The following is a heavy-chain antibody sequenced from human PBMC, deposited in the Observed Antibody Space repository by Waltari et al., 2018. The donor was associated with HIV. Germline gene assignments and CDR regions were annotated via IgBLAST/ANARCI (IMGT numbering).Heavy chain of an antibody. V-gene: IGHV3-23*01. CDR2: ISGSGGCT. D-gene: IGHD1-26*01. J-gene: IGHJ6*02. Sequence: EVHLLESGGGLVQPGGSLRLSCAASGFTFSSFVISWVRQAPGKGLGVVAAISGSGGCTYYADSVKGRFTVSRDNSKNTLYLQMNSLRVEDTAVYYCAKDSPIIVPSRPLGSMDVWGQGTTVTVSS. CDR3: AKDSPIIVPSRPLGSMDV. CDR1: GFTFSSFV.